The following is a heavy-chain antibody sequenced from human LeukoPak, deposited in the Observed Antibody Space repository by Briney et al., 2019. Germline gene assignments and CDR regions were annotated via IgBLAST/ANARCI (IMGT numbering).Heavy chain of an antibody. J-gene: IGHJ3*02. CDR2: INPNSGGT. CDR3: ARDIVVVRTFDI. Sequence: GASVKVSCKASGYTFTGYYMHWVRQAPGQGLEWMGRINPNSGGTNYAQKFQGRVTMTRDTSISTAYMELSRLRSDDTAVYYCARDIVVVRTFDIWGQGTMVTVSS. CDR1: GYTFTGYY. D-gene: IGHD2-21*01. V-gene: IGHV1-2*06.